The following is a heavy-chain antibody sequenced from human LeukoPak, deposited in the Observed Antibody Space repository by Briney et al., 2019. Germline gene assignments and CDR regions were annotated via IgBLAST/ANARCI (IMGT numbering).Heavy chain of an antibody. J-gene: IGHJ4*02. CDR2: ISNDGRDK. Sequence: GGSLRLSCAASGFIFSSYAMSWVRQAPGKGLEWVAVISNDGRDKHYADSVKGRFTFSRDNSKNTVYLQMNSLRAEDSAVYYCARDRDAPAKYFFDYWGQGTLVTVSS. CDR3: ARDRDAPAKYFFDY. V-gene: IGHV3-30*04. CDR1: GFIFSSYA. D-gene: IGHD2-15*01.